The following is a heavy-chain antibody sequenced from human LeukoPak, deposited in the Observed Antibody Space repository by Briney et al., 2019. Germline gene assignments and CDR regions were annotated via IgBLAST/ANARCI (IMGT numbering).Heavy chain of an antibody. CDR2: ISYDGSNK. J-gene: IGHJ4*02. Sequence: GRSLRLSCAASGFTFSSYAMHWVRQAPGKGLEWVAVISYDGSNKYYADSVKGRFTISRDNSKNTLYLQMNSLRAEDTAVYYCARGPVLKQSSDFDYWGQGTLVTVSS. D-gene: IGHD6-19*01. CDR3: ARGPVLKQSSDFDY. V-gene: IGHV3-30-3*01. CDR1: GFTFSSYA.